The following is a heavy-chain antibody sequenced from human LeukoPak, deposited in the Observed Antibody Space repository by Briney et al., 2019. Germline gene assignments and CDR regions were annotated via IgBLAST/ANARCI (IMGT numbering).Heavy chain of an antibody. CDR1: GYTFTGYY. Sequence: ASVKVSCKASGYTFTGYYMYWVRQAPGQGLEWMGWINPNSGGTNYAQKFQGRVTMTRDTSISTAYMELSRLRSDDTAVYYCATEGGDIVVVPAALEGEDGFGPWGQGALVTVSS. V-gene: IGHV1-2*02. CDR3: ATEGGDIVVVPAALEGEDGFGP. CDR2: INPNSGGT. J-gene: IGHJ5*02. D-gene: IGHD2-2*01.